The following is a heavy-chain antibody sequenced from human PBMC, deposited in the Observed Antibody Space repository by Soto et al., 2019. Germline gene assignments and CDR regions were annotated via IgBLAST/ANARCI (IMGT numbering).Heavy chain of an antibody. V-gene: IGHV3-30*03. D-gene: IGHD6-6*01. CDR2: ISYDGSNK. CDR3: SPHVRLWDRQSKGFWYGMDV. Sequence: QVQLVESGGGVVQPGRSLRLSCAASGFTFSSYGMHWVRQAPGKGLEWVAVISYDGSNKYYADSVKGRFTISRDNSKNTLYLQMNSLRAEDTPIDSSSPHVRLWDRQSKGFWYGMDVWGQGTTVTVSS. J-gene: IGHJ6*02. CDR1: GFTFSSYG.